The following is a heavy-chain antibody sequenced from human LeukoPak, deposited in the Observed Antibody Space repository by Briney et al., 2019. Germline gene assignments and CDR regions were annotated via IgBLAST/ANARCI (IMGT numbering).Heavy chain of an antibody. Sequence: SQTLSLTCTVSSGSINDYYWTWVRQPPGKGLEWIGYVYYSGSTSHNPSLKSRVTISVDTSRNQFSLKLSSVTAADTAVYYCAKWSGGDHWYFDLWGRGTLVTVSS. D-gene: IGHD2-21*02. CDR1: SGSINDYY. J-gene: IGHJ2*01. CDR2: VYYSGST. CDR3: AKWSGGDHWYFDL. V-gene: IGHV4-59*01.